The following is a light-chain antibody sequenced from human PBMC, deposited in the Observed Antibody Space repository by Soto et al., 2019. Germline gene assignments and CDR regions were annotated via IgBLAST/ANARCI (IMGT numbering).Light chain of an antibody. CDR3: SSYAGSNHLI. J-gene: IGLJ2*01. CDR1: SSDVGGYDY. CDR2: EVS. Sequence: QSALTQPPSASGSPGQSVAISCTGTSSDVGGYDYVSWYQHHPGKAPKPMISEVSKRPSGVPDRFSGSKSGNTASLTVSGLQAEDEADYYCSSYAGSNHLIFGGGTKLTVL. V-gene: IGLV2-8*01.